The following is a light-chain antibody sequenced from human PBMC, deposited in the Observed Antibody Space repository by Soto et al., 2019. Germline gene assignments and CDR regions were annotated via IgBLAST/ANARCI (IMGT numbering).Light chain of an antibody. J-gene: IGKJ5*01. Sequence: IQMTQTPSSLSASVGDRVTITCRGSQSISSYLNWYQQKPGKAPKLLIYAASTLQSGVPSRFSGSGSGTDFTLTISSLQPEDFATYYCQQANSFPHKITFGQVRLLEVK. CDR2: AAS. CDR1: QSISSY. CDR3: QQANSFPHKIT. V-gene: IGKV1-39*01.